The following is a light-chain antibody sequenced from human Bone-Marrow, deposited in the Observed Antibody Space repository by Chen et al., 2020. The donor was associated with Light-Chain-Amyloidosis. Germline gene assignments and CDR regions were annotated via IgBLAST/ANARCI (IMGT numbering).Light chain of an antibody. CDR3: QVWERSSDRPV. J-gene: IGLJ3*02. CDR2: DDS. CDR1: NIGSTS. Sequence: SYVLTQPSSVSVAPGQTATIACGGNNIGSTSVHWYQQTPGQAPLLVVYDDSDRPSGIPERLSGSNSGNTATLTISRVEAGDEADYYCQVWERSSDRPVFGGGTKLTVI. V-gene: IGLV3-21*02.